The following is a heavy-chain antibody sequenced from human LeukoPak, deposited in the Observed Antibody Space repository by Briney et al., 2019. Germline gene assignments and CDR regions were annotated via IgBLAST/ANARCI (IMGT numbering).Heavy chain of an antibody. CDR3: AKRYYDFPLDY. Sequence: PGGSLRLSCAASGXTFSIYAMNWVRQAPGKGLEWVSSISANGGETHYADSVKGRFTISRDNSKNTLYLQINNPRAEDTAVYYCAKRYYDFPLDYWGQGTLVTVSS. CDR1: GXTFSIYA. V-gene: IGHV3-23*01. J-gene: IGHJ4*02. CDR2: ISANGGET. D-gene: IGHD3-3*01.